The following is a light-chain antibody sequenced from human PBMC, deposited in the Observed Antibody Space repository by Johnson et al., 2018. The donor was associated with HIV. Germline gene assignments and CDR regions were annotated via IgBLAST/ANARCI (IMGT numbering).Light chain of an antibody. CDR1: SSNIGNNY. CDR2: ENN. J-gene: IGLJ1*01. V-gene: IGLV1-51*02. Sequence: QSVLTQPPSVSAAPGQKVTSSCSGSSSNIGNNYVSWYQQLPGTAPKLLIYENNKRPSGIPDRFSGSKSGTSATLGITGLQTGDEADYYCGTWDSSLSVVFGTGTKVTVL. CDR3: GTWDSSLSVV.